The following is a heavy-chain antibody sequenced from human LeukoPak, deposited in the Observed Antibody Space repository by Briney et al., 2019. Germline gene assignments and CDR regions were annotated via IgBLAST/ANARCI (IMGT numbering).Heavy chain of an antibody. CDR2: ISGGGDSI. J-gene: IGHJ4*02. Sequence: GGSLRLSCAASGFTFNSYAMNWVRQAPGKGLEWVSVISGGGDSIYYADSVKGRFTISRDKSENTVYLQMSDLRAEDTAVYYCARVRGYKYGNLDFWGQGTLVTVPS. D-gene: IGHD5-12*01. CDR1: GFTFNSYA. V-gene: IGHV3-23*01. CDR3: ARVRGYKYGNLDF.